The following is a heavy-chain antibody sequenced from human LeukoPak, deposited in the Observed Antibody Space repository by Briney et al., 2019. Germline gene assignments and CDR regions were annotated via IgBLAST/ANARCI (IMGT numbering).Heavy chain of an antibody. CDR1: GFTVSSSH. Sequence: GGSLRLSCAASGFTVSSSHMTWVRQTPGKGLVWVSVTYSGGNTDYADSVKGRFTISRDNSRNTLYLQMSSLRVEDTAIYHCARGRDYFPIDYWGQGTFVIVSS. D-gene: IGHD2/OR15-2a*01. J-gene: IGHJ4*02. CDR2: TYSGGNT. CDR3: ARGRDYFPIDY. V-gene: IGHV3-53*01.